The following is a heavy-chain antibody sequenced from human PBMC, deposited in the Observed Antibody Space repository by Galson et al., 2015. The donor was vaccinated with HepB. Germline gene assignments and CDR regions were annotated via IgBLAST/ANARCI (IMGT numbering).Heavy chain of an antibody. J-gene: IGHJ6*02. V-gene: IGHV3-21*01. CDR1: GFTFSSYS. Sequence: SLRLSCAASGFTFSSYSMNWVRQAPGKGLEWVSSISRDNTYIHYPDPVKGRFTISRDSAQNSVYLQMNSLRADDTAGYYCTRGYSTATGSDGYYYYGMDGWGQGTTVSVSS. CDR2: ISRDNTYI. D-gene: IGHD2-2*01. CDR3: TRGYSTATGSDGYYYYGMDG.